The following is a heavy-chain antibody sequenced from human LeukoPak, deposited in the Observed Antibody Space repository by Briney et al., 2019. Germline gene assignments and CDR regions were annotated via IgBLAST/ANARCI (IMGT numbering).Heavy chain of an antibody. CDR3: ARGHSSGWYFDY. CDR1: GFTFSSYD. D-gene: IGHD6-19*01. J-gene: IGHJ4*02. Sequence: GGSLRLSCAASGFTFSSYDMHWVRQATGKGLEWVSTIGTAGDTYYPGSVKGRFTISRENAKNSLYLQMDSLRAGDTAVYYCARGHSSGWYFDYWGQGTLVTVSS. V-gene: IGHV3-13*01. CDR2: IGTAGDT.